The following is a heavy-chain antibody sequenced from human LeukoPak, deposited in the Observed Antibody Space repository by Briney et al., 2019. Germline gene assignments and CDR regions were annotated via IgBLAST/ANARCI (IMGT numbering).Heavy chain of an antibody. J-gene: IGHJ3*02. CDR1: GLTFSNYA. Sequence: GESLKISCAASGLTFSNYAMSWVRQAPGKGLEWVGRIKSKTDGGTTDYAAPVKGRFTISRDDSKNTLYLQMNSLKTEDTAVYYCTTDRRGPMIVVAADALDIWGQGTMVTVSS. CDR2: IKSKTDGGTT. V-gene: IGHV3-15*01. CDR3: TTDRRGPMIVVAADALDI. D-gene: IGHD3-22*01.